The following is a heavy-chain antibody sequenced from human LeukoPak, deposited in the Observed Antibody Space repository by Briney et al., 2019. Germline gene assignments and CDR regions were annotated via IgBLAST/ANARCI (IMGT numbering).Heavy chain of an antibody. V-gene: IGHV4-39*07. CDR3: ARDRWQDYFDY. CDR2: IYYSGST. D-gene: IGHD5-24*01. Sequence: SETLSLTCTVSGASISSSTDYWGWIRQPPGKGLEWIANIYYSGSTYYNPSLKSRVTISVDTSKNQFSLKLSSVTAADTAVYYCARDRWQDYFDYWGQGTLVTVSS. J-gene: IGHJ4*02. CDR1: GASISSSTDY.